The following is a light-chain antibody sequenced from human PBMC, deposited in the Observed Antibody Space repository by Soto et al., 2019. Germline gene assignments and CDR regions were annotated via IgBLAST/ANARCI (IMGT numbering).Light chain of an antibody. J-gene: IGKJ1*01. CDR1: QNLRSS. CDR3: KQYNIWPQT. Sequence: VMTQSQATLSVSPGERATLSCRASQNLRSSLAWYQQKPGQAPRLLIYGASTRATGIPARFSGSGSGTEFTLTISSLQSEDFAVYFCKQYNIWPQTFGQGTKVAIK. V-gene: IGKV3-15*01. CDR2: GAS.